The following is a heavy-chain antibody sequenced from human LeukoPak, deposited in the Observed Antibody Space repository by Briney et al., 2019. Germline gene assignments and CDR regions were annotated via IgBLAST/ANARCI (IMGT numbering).Heavy chain of an antibody. J-gene: IGHJ6*02. CDR1: GGTFSSYA. CDR3: ARDRSLERPGQPGYYYYGMDV. Sequence: ASVKVSCKASGGTFSSYAISWVRQAPGQGLEWMGGIIPIFGTANYAQKFQGRVTITTDESTSTAYMELSSLRSEDTAVYYCARDRSLERPGQPGYYYYGMDVWGQGTTVTVSS. CDR2: IIPIFGTA. D-gene: IGHD3-10*01. V-gene: IGHV1-69*05.